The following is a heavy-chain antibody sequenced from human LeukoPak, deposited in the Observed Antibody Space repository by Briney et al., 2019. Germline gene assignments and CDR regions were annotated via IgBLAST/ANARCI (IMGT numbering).Heavy chain of an antibody. CDR2: IYSGGST. CDR3: ARVGSDWSFDY. J-gene: IGHJ4*02. CDR1: GFTVSSNY. V-gene: IGHV3-66*01. D-gene: IGHD6-19*01. Sequence: GGSLRLSCAASGFTVSSNYMSWVRQAPGKGLEWVSVIYSGGSTYYADSVKGRFTISRDNAKNTLYLQMNSLRAEDTAVYYCARVGSDWSFDYWGQGTLVTVSS.